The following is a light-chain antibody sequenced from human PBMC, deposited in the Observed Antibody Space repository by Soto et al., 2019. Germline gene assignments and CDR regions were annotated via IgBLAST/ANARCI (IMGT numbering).Light chain of an antibody. CDR1: ISNIGSNF. CDR3: AAWDDSLSGVV. Sequence: QSVLPQPPSASGTPGQRVTISCSGSISNIGSNFIYWYQQLPGTAPKLLIYRNNERPSGVPDRFSGSKSGPSASLAISGLRSEDEADYHCAAWDDSLSGVVFGGGTKLTVL. J-gene: IGLJ2*01. V-gene: IGLV1-47*01. CDR2: RNN.